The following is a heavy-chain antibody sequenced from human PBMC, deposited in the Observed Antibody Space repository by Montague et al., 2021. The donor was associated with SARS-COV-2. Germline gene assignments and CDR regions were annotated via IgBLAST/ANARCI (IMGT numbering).Heavy chain of an antibody. V-gene: IGHV3-21*01. D-gene: IGHD2-15*01. CDR3: ARFETSKFYSSGMDV. CDR1: GFTFSSIS. CDR2: ISSESAYI. J-gene: IGHJ6*02. Sequence: SQRLSCAASGFTFSSISMNWVRQAPGKRLEWVSSISSESAYIVYAESVRGRFTISRDNAQNLLYLQMNSLRAEDTAVYYCARFETSKFYSSGMDVWGQGTTVTVSS.